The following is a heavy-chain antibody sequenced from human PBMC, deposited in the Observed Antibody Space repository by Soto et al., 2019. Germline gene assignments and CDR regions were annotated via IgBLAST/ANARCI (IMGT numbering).Heavy chain of an antibody. Sequence: QVQLVQSGAEVKKPGASVKVSCKASGYTFTSYGISWVRQAPGQGLEWMGWISAYNGNTNYAQKLQGRVIMTTDTSTSTAYMELRSLRSDDTAVYYCARDSLPVDTAIVLAFDIWGQGTMVTVSS. V-gene: IGHV1-18*01. D-gene: IGHD5-18*01. CDR3: ARDSLPVDTAIVLAFDI. J-gene: IGHJ3*02. CDR1: GYTFTSYG. CDR2: ISAYNGNT.